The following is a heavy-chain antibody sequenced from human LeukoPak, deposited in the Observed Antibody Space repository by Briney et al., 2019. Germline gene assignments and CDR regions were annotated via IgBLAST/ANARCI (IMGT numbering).Heavy chain of an antibody. V-gene: IGHV3-74*01. CDR3: ARASRGYYDSSGYYDGYFDY. J-gene: IGHJ4*02. CDR1: GFTFSSYW. CDR2: INSDGRST. D-gene: IGHD3-22*01. Sequence: GGSLRLSCAASGFTFSSYWMHWVRQAPGKGLVWVSRINSDGRSTSYADSVKGRFTISRDNAKNTLYLQMNSLRAEDTAVYYCARASRGYYDSSGYYDGYFDYWGQGTLVTVSS.